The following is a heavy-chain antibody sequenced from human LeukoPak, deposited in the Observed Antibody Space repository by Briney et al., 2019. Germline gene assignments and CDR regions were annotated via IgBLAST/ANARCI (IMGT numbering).Heavy chain of an antibody. CDR1: GGTFSSYA. J-gene: IGHJ3*02. Sequence: ASVKVSCKASGGTFSSYAISWVRQAPGQGLEWMGRIIPILGIANYAQKFQGRVTITADKSTSTAYMELSSLRSEDTAVYYCARDRHESNAFDIWGQGTMATVSS. V-gene: IGHV1-69*04. CDR3: ARDRHESNAFDI. CDR2: IIPILGIA.